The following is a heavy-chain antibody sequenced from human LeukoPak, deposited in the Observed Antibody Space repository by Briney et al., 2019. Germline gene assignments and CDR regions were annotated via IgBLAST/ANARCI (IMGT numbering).Heavy chain of an antibody. CDR2: ISSSSSYI. V-gene: IGHV3-21*01. J-gene: IGHJ4*02. CDR1: GFTFSSYS. D-gene: IGHD3-10*02. CDR3: ARGTMFPSYFDY. Sequence: GGSLRLSCAASGFTFSSYSMKWVRQAPGKGLEWGSFISSSSSYIYYADSVKGRFTISRDNAKNSLYLQMNSLRAEDTAVYYCARGTMFPSYFDYWGQGTLVTVSS.